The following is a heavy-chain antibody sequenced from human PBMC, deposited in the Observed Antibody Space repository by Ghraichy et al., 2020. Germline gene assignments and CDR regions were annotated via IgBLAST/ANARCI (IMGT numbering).Heavy chain of an antibody. D-gene: IGHD2-21*02. CDR1: GGSVSSGSHH. J-gene: IGHJ4*02. Sequence: GSLRLSCTVSGGSVSSGSHHWSWIRQPPGKGLEWIGSIYHTGSTNYNPSLKSRVTISVDTSKNQISLKLRTVTAADTAVYYCARVMTSYAGGDCYSHYFDSWRQGTLVTASS. V-gene: IGHV4-61*01. CDR3: ARVMTSYAGGDCYSHYFDS. CDR2: IYHTGST.